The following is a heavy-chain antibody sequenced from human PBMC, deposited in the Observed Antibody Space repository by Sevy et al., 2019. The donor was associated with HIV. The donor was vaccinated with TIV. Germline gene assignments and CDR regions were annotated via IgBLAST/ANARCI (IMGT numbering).Heavy chain of an antibody. J-gene: IGHJ4*02. CDR1: GGTVSSYA. V-gene: IGHV1-69*13. D-gene: IGHD3-9*01. CDR2: FIPISGTA. CDR3: ASEPHYDILTGYYTLDY. Sequence: ASVKVSCKASGGTVSSYAISWVRQAAGQGLEWMGRFIPISGTANYAQKFQGRVTITADESTSTVYMDLSRLKSEDSAVYYCASEPHYDILTGYYTLDYWGQGTLVTVSS.